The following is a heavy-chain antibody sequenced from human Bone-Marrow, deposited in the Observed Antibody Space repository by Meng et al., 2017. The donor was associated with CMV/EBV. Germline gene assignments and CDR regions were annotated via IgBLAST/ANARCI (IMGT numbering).Heavy chain of an antibody. J-gene: IGHJ4*02. V-gene: IGHV1-69*12. D-gene: IGHD2-2*01. CDR2: IIPIFGTA. CDR3: ARVPAAMPGVDY. Sequence: QVQPGQSGAEVKKPGSCVKVSGKAYGGNFSSYAISWVRQAPGQGLEWIGGIIPIFGTANYAQKFQGRVTITADESTSTAYMELSRLRSDDTAVYYCARVPAAMPGVDYWGQGTLVTVSS. CDR1: GGNFSSYA.